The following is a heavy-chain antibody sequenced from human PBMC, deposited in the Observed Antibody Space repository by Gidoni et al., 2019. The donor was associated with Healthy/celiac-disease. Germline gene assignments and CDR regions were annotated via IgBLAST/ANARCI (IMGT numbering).Heavy chain of an antibody. Sequence: VQLVQSGGEVKKPGESLKISCKGSGYSFTSYRIGWVRQMPGKGREGMGIIYPGDSYTRYSPSFQGQVTISADKSISTAYLQWSSLKASDTAMYYCARRYCSSTSCYEWDCDYWGQGTLVTVSS. CDR3: ARRYCSSTSCYEWDCDY. J-gene: IGHJ4*02. CDR1: GYSFTSYR. CDR2: IYPGDSYT. V-gene: IGHV5-51*01. D-gene: IGHD2-2*01.